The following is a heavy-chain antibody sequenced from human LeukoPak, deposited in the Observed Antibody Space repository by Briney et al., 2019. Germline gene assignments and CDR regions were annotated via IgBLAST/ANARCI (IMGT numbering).Heavy chain of an antibody. Sequence: GGSLRLSCAASGFTFSNSGMHWVRQAPGKGLEWVAVISYDGNDKYYADSVKGRFTISRDNSKNTLYLQRNSLRAEDTAVYYCAKGWNRGRQQLWVFDSWGQGTLVTVSS. CDR3: AKGWNRGRQQLWVFDS. CDR2: ISYDGNDK. J-gene: IGHJ4*02. CDR1: GFTFSNSG. D-gene: IGHD1-26*01. V-gene: IGHV3-30*18.